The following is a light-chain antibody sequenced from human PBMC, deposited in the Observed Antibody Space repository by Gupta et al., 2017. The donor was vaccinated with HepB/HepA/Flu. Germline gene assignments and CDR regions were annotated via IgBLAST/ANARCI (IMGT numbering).Light chain of an antibody. CDR3: SSYTSSSTYVV. CDR2: DVS. CDR1: SSDVGGYNY. V-gene: IGLV2-14*01. Sequence: QSALTHPASVSGSPGLSITISCTGTSSDVGGYNYVSWYQQHPGKAPKLMIYDVSNRPSGVPNRFSGSKSGNTASLTISGLQAEDEADYYCSSYTSSSTYVVFGGGTKLTVL. J-gene: IGLJ2*01.